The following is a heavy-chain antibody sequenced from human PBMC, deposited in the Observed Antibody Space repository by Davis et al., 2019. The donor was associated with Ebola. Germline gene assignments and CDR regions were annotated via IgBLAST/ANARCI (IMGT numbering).Heavy chain of an antibody. V-gene: IGHV3-30*04. CDR2: ISYDGSNK. Sequence: GESLKISCAASGFAFSNFAMHWVRQAPGKGLEWVAVISYDGSNKYYADSVKGRFTISRDNSKNTLYLQMNSLRAEDTAVYYCAKDGDSSSWYVYYYGMDVWGQGTTVTVSS. D-gene: IGHD6-13*01. CDR1: GFAFSNFA. J-gene: IGHJ6*02. CDR3: AKDGDSSSWYVYYYGMDV.